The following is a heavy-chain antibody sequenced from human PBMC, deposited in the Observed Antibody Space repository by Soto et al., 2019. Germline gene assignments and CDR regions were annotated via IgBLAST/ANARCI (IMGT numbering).Heavy chain of an antibody. J-gene: IGHJ4*02. D-gene: IGHD2-15*01. CDR3: ARDLGAVVVAATLDY. V-gene: IGHV3-30*14. CDR2: ISYDETNK. Sequence: QVQLVESGGGVVQPGRSLRLSRAASGFTFSSYAMHWVRQAPGKGLEWVAVISYDETNKHYADSVKGRFTISRDKSKNTLYVQMNSLRTEDTAVYYCARDLGAVVVAATLDYWGQGTLVTVSS. CDR1: GFTFSSYA.